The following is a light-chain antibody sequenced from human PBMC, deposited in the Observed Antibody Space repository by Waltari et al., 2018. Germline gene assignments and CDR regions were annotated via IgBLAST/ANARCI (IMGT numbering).Light chain of an antibody. CDR1: QSVSSSS. J-gene: IGKJ1*01. CDR2: RAS. V-gene: IGKV3-20*01. Sequence: EIVLTQSPGTASLSPGERVTLSCRASQSVSSSSLAWYQQKPGQAPRLVIYRASRRATGIPDMFSGSGSGTDFSLTISRLEPEDFAVYYCQQHGTLPATFGQGTKVEIK. CDR3: QQHGTLPAT.